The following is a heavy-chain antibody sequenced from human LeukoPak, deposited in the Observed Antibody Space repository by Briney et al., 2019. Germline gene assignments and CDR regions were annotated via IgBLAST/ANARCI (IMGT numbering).Heavy chain of an antibody. CDR3: ARGGYDILTGYLVNWFDP. CDR1: GGSISSYY. J-gene: IGHJ5*02. V-gene: IGHV4-59*01. Sequence: SETLSLTCTVSGGSISSYYWSWIRQPPGKGLEWIGYIYYSGSTNHNPSLKSRVTISVDTSKNQFSLKLSSVTAADTAVYYCARGGYDILTGYLVNWFDPWGQGTLVTVSS. D-gene: IGHD3-9*01. CDR2: IYYSGST.